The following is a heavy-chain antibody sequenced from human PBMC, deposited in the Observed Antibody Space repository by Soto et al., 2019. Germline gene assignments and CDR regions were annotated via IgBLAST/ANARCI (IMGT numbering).Heavy chain of an antibody. D-gene: IGHD1-1*01. Sequence: SVKVSCKSSGGTFSSHSINWVRQAPGQGLEWMGGIIPIFGPANFAKNFQGRVTITADESTTTAYLELSSLTSEDTAVYYCATGSFTSTGGRIGYHYNAMDVWGQGTTVTVSS. CDR2: IIPIFGPA. CDR3: ATGSFTSTGGRIGYHYNAMDV. V-gene: IGHV1-69*13. J-gene: IGHJ6*02. CDR1: GGTFSSHS.